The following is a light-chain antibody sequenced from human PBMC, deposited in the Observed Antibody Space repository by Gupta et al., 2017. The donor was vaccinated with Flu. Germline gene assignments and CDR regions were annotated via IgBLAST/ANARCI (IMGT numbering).Light chain of an antibody. V-gene: IGKV3-20*01. CDR3: QQYGSSPRT. CDR2: GAS. J-gene: IGKJ1*01. Sequence: THSAGTLSLSPGERATLSCRASQSVSSSYLAWYQQKPGQAPRLLIYGASSRATGIPDRFSGSGSGTDFTLTISRLEPEDFAVYYCQQYGSSPRTFGQGTKVEIK. CDR1: QSVSSSY.